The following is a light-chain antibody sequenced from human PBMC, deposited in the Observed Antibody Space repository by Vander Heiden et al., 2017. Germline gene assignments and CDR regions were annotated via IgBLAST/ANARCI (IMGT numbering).Light chain of an antibody. CDR2: DDS. J-gene: IGLJ2*01. CDR3: QVWDSASDHPVI. V-gene: IGLV3-21*02. Sequence: SSVLPQPPSLSVAPGQTFRTTCGGNNIGSKSVHWYQQKPGQAPVLVVYDDSDRPAGIPGRFSASNAGNTATLTISRVEAGDEADYYCQVWDSASDHPVIFGGGTKLTVL. CDR1: NIGSKS.